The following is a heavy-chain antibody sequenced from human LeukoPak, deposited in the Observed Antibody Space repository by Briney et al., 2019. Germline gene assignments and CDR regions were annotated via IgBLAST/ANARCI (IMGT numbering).Heavy chain of an antibody. J-gene: IGHJ6*02. CDR2: FDPEDGET. Sequence: ASVKVSCKVSGYTLTELSLHWVRQAPGKGLGWMGGFDPEDGETIYAQKFQGRVTMTEDTSTDTAYMELSSLRSEDTAVYYCATGQGNVLRYFDWFLYWGQGTTVTVSS. CDR1: GYTLTELS. D-gene: IGHD3-9*01. CDR3: ATGQGNVLRYFDWFLY. V-gene: IGHV1-24*01.